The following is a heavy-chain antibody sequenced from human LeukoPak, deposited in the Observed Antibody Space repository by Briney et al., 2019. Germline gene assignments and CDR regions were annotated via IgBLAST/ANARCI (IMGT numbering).Heavy chain of an antibody. CDR3: AREDAFYSSSWISGGFDV. D-gene: IGHD6-13*01. CDR1: GFTFSSYN. J-gene: IGHJ3*01. CDR2: ITTSGTII. V-gene: IGHV3-48*02. Sequence: GGSLRLSCAASGFTFSSYNMNWVRQAPGMGLEWVSYITTSGTIIYYADSVKGRFTISRDNAKNSLYLQMNSLRDEDTAVYYCAREDAFYSSSWISGGFDVWGRGTMVTVSS.